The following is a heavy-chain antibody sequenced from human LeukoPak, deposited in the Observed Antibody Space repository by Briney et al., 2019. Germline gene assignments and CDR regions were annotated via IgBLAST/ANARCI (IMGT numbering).Heavy chain of an antibody. CDR1: GFTFRIYG. J-gene: IGHJ6*03. D-gene: IGHD5-24*01. V-gene: IGHV3-30*02. Sequence: GGSLRLSCAASGFTFRIYGMHWVRQAPGKGLEWVAFIWNDGNIKYYAESLKGRFTISRDNSKEMLFLQMNSLRVEDTAVYYCAKDPGYSTYGYYMDVWGKGTTVTVSS. CDR2: IWNDGNIK. CDR3: AKDPGYSTYGYYMDV.